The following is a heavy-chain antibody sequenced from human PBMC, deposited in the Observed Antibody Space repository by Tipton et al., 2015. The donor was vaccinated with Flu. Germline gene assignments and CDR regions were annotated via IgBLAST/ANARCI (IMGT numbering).Heavy chain of an antibody. CDR3: GRADAVGSVLGYSYGWDFFF. V-gene: IGHV4-61*01. CDR2: IYYSGST. D-gene: IGHD5-18*01. J-gene: IGHJ4*01. Sequence: GLVKPSETLSLTCTVSGGSVSSGSYYWSWIRQPPGKGLEWIGYIYYSGSTNYNPSLKSRVTISVDTSKNQFYLKLSSVTAADTAGYYWGRADAVGSVLGYSYGWDFFFWGHGALVTVSS. CDR1: GGSVSSGSYY.